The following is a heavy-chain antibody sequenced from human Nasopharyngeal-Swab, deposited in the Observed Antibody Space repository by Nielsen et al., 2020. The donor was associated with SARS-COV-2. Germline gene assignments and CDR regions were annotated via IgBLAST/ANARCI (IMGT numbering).Heavy chain of an antibody. V-gene: IGHV4-39*01. CDR1: GGSIMSSSYY. CDR3: ARQTGIDV. Sequence: SETLSLTCTVSGGSIMSSSYYWGWIRQPPGKGLEWIGVIYYTGSAHYSPSLKSRVTISVDTSRNQFFLRVASVTAEDTAVYYCARQTGIDVWGQGTSVTVSS. CDR2: IYYTGSA. J-gene: IGHJ6*02.